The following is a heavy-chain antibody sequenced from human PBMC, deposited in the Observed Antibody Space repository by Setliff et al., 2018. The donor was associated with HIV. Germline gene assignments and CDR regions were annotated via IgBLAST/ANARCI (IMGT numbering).Heavy chain of an antibody. Sequence: ASVKVSCKASGYTFTSYALHWVRQAPGQRLEWMGWLNAGNGDTKYSQNFQDRVAITRDTSASTAYMELSSLGSEDTAVYYCARGYYNSGNYFEYWGQGTLVTVSS. J-gene: IGHJ4*02. D-gene: IGHD1-20*01. V-gene: IGHV1-3*01. CDR2: LNAGNGDT. CDR1: GYTFTSYA. CDR3: ARGYYNSGNYFEY.